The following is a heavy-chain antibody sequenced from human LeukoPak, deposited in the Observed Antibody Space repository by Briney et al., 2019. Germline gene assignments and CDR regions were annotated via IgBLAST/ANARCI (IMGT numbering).Heavy chain of an antibody. D-gene: IGHD1-14*01. CDR2: ISGSGGST. Sequence: GGSLRLSCAASGFTFSSYAMSWVRQAPGKGLEWVSAISGSGGSTYYADCVKGRFTISRDNSKNTLYLQMNSLRAEDTAVYYCANNGTDYHDFGRDGWGKGTTVTVSS. V-gene: IGHV3-23*01. J-gene: IGHJ6*04. CDR3: ANNGTDYHDFGRDG. CDR1: GFTFSSYA.